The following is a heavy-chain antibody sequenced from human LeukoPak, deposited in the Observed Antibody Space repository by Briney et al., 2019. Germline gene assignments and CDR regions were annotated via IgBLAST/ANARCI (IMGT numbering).Heavy chain of an antibody. V-gene: IGHV3-21*01. Sequence: AGGSLRLSCAASGFTFSSYSMNWVRQAPGKGLEWVSSISSSSSYIYYADSVKGRFTISRDNAKNSLYLQMNSLRAEDTAVYYCATEDCSSTSCYPRSYYYYYYGMDVWGQGTTVTVSS. CDR3: ATEDCSSTSCYPRSYYYYYYGMDV. D-gene: IGHD2-2*01. CDR2: ISSSSSYI. CDR1: GFTFSSYS. J-gene: IGHJ6*02.